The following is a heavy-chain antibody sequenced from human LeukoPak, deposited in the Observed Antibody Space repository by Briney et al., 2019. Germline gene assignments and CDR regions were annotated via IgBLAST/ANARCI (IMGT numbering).Heavy chain of an antibody. CDR2: MKYDGSEK. CDR1: GFTFSSYW. Sequence: PGGSLRLSCEGSGFTFSSYWMSWVRQAPGKGLEWVANMKYDGSEKYYVDSVKGRFTISRDNAKNSLYLQMNSLRAEDTAVYYCARDSEAYCGGDCYTDGGQGTLVTVSS. V-gene: IGHV3-7*01. D-gene: IGHD2-21*02. CDR3: ARDSEAYCGGDCYTD. J-gene: IGHJ4*02.